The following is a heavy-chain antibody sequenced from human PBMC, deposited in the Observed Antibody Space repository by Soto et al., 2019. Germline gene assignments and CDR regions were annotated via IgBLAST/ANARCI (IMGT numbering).Heavy chain of an antibody. CDR1: GFTFGDYA. CDR3: ARALRPMTTVTPLDY. Sequence: EVQVVESGGGVVRPGGSLRLSWAASGFTFGDYAMTWVRQAPGKGLEWVSGIYWNGGSTDYADSVKGRFTISRDNAKNSLYLQMNSLRAEDTALYFCARALRPMTTVTPLDYWGQGTLVTVSS. D-gene: IGHD4-17*01. CDR2: IYWNGGST. V-gene: IGHV3-20*04. J-gene: IGHJ4*02.